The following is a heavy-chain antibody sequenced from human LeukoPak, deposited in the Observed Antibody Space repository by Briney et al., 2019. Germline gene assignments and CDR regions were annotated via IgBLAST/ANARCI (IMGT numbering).Heavy chain of an antibody. J-gene: IGHJ2*01. V-gene: IGHV4-61*10. Sequence: PSETLSLTCTVSGGSISSGSYYWSWIRQPAGKGLEWIGYIYYSGSTNYNPSLKSRVTISVDTSKNQFSLKLSSVTAADTAVYYCARGRNYDILTGPTQPYWYFDLWGRGTLVTVSS. CDR2: IYYSGST. CDR3: ARGRNYDILTGPTQPYWYFDL. D-gene: IGHD3-9*01. CDR1: GGSISSGSYY.